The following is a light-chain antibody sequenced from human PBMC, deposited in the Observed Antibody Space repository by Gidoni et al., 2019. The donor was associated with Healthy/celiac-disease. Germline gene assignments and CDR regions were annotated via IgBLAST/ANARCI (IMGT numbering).Light chain of an antibody. V-gene: IGLV3-19*01. CDR2: GKN. CDR3: NSRDSSGNHLGVV. J-gene: IGLJ2*01. CDR1: SLRSYY. Sequence: SSELTQDSAVSVALGQTVRITCQGDSLRSYYASWYQQKPGQAPVLVIYGKNNRHTGIPDRFSGSSSGNTASLTITGAQAEDEADYYCNSRDSSGNHLGVVFGGGTKLTVL.